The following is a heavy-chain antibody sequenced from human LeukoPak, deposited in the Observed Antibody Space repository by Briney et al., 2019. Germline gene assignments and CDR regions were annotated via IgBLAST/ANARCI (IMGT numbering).Heavy chain of an antibody. CDR3: ASNRERYYYYMDV. V-gene: IGHV3-23*01. CDR2: ISGSGGST. Sequence: GGTLRLSCAASGFTFSSYGMSWVRQAPGKGLEWVSAISGSGGSTYYADSVKGRFTISRDNSKNTLYLQMNSLRAEDTAVYYCASNRERYYYYMDVWGKGTTVTISS. J-gene: IGHJ6*03. D-gene: IGHD1-14*01. CDR1: GFTFSSYG.